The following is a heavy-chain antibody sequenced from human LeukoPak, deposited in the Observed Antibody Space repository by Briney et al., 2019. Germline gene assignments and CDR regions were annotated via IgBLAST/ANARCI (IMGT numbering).Heavy chain of an antibody. Sequence: GGSLRLSCAASGFTFSNYYMSWIRQAPGKGLEWVSYISDVDSTIYYADSVKGRFTISRDNDKNLLYLQMNSLRAEDTAFYYCARGRTSHYFDYWGQGTLVTVSS. CDR2: ISDVDSTI. V-gene: IGHV3-11*01. CDR1: GFTFSNYY. D-gene: IGHD2-2*01. J-gene: IGHJ4*02. CDR3: ARGRTSHYFDY.